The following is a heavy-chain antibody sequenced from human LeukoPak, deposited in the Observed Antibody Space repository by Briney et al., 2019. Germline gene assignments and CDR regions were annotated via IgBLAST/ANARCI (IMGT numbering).Heavy chain of an antibody. Sequence: GGSLRLSCAASGLAFSSYEMSWVRQAPGKGLEWVSYISTSGSTIHYADSVKGRFTFSRDNAKNSVYLQMNSLRAEDTAVYYCASRHSYGGHDYWGQGTLVTVSS. CDR1: GLAFSSYE. V-gene: IGHV3-48*03. CDR3: ASRHSYGGHDY. D-gene: IGHD5-12*01. CDR2: ISTSGSTI. J-gene: IGHJ4*02.